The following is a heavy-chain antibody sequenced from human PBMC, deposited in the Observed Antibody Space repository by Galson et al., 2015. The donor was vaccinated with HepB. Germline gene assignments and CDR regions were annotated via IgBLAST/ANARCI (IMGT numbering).Heavy chain of an antibody. J-gene: IGHJ3*02. CDR3: ARDSLGYCSSTSCYRLGHAFDI. CDR2: IKQDGSEK. D-gene: IGHD2-2*01. CDR1: GFTFSSYW. V-gene: IGHV3-7*03. Sequence: SLRLSCAASGFTFSSYWMSWVRQAPGKGLEWVANIKQDGSEKYYVDSVKGRFTISRDNAKNSLYLQMNSLRAEDTAVYYCARDSLGYCSSTSCYRLGHAFDIWGQGTMVTVSS.